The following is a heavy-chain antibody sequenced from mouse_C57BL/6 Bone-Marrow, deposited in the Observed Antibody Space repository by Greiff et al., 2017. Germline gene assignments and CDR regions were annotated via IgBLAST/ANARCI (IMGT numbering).Heavy chain of an antibody. CDR2: IAPSDSYT. V-gene: IGHV1-69*01. CDR1: GYTFTSYW. Sequence: QVQLQQPGAELVMPGASVKLSCKASGYTFTSYWMHWVKQRPGQGLEWIGEIAPSDSYTNYNQKFKGKSTLTVDKSSSTAYMQLSSLTSEDSAVYYCARGGWLRFAYWGQGTLVTVSA. D-gene: IGHD2-3*01. CDR3: ARGGWLRFAY. J-gene: IGHJ3*01.